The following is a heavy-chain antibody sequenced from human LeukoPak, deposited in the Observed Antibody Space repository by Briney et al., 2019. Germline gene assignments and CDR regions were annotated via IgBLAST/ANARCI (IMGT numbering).Heavy chain of an antibody. D-gene: IGHD3-9*01. V-gene: IGHV4-31*03. J-gene: IGHJ5*02. CDR1: GGFIRSGGYY. Sequence: SQTLSLTCTVSGGFIRSGGYYWNWIRQFPGKGLQWIGYIYYGGTTYYNPSLGSRVSISVDTSKNQFSLKLTSVTAADTAIYYCARAQYYDILTHSNWFDPWGQGTLVSVSS. CDR2: IYYGGTT. CDR3: ARAQYYDILTHSNWFDP.